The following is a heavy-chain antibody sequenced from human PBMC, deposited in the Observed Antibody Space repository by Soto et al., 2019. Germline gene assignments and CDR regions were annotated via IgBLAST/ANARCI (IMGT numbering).Heavy chain of an antibody. V-gene: IGHV4-34*01. CDR2: INHSGST. D-gene: IGHD6-13*01. CDR1: GGSFSGYY. J-gene: IGHJ4*02. Sequence: PSETLSLTCAVYGGSFSGYYWGWIRQPPGKGLEWIGEINHSGSTNYNPSLKSRVTISVDTSKNQFSLKLSSVTAADTAVYYCARVCRANSSSWYKPFDYWGQGTLVTVSS. CDR3: ARVCRANSSSWYKPFDY.